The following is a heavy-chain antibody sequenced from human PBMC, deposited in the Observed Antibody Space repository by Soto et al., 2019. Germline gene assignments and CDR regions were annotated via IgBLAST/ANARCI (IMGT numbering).Heavy chain of an antibody. J-gene: IGHJ4*02. Sequence: QITLKESGPTLVKPTQTLTLTCTFSGFSLSTSGVGVGWIRQPPGKALEWLALVYWDDDKRYSPSLKSRLTITKDTSKNQVVLTMTNMDPVDTATYYCARVVTPAHFDYWGQGTLVTVSS. V-gene: IGHV2-5*02. D-gene: IGHD2-21*02. CDR1: GFSLSTSGVG. CDR3: ARVVTPAHFDY. CDR2: VYWDDDK.